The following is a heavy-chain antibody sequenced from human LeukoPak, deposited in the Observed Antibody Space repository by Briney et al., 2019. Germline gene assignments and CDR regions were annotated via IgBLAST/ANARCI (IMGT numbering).Heavy chain of an antibody. CDR2: IYYSGST. V-gene: IGHV4-59*01. Sequence: PSETLSLTCTVSGGSISSYYWSWIRQPPGKGLEWIGYIYYSGSTNYNPSLKSRVTISVDTSKNQFSLKLSSVTAADTAVYYCAGKKNCSGGSCSPYYWGQGTLVTVSS. CDR3: AGKKNCSGGSCSPYY. CDR1: GGSISSYY. J-gene: IGHJ4*02. D-gene: IGHD2-15*01.